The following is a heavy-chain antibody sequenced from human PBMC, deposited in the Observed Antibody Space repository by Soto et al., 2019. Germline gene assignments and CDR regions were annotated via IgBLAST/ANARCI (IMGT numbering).Heavy chain of an antibody. D-gene: IGHD6-19*01. V-gene: IGHV5-51*01. CDR2: IYPGDLDT. CDR3: ARLGQQWLVLNYYYGMDV. CDR1: GYSFTNYW. J-gene: IGHJ6*02. Sequence: PGESLKISCKGSGYSFTNYWIGWVRQMPGKGLEWMGIIYPGDLDTRYSPSFQGQVTISADKSISTAYLQWSSLKASDTAMYYCARLGQQWLVLNYYYGMDVWGQGTTVTVSS.